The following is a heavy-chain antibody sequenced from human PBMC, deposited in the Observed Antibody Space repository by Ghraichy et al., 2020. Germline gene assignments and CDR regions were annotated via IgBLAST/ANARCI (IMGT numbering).Heavy chain of an antibody. V-gene: IGHV4-59*12. Sequence: GSLRLSCTVSGGSISSYYWSWIRQPPGKRLEWIGYIYYSGGTNYNPSLKSRVTMSVDTSKDQFSLKLNSVTAADTAVYFCARRRGDSYYGLDVWGQGTTVTVSS. J-gene: IGHJ6*02. CDR2: IYYSGGT. CDR3: ARRRGDSYYGLDV. CDR1: GGSISSYY. D-gene: IGHD3-10*01.